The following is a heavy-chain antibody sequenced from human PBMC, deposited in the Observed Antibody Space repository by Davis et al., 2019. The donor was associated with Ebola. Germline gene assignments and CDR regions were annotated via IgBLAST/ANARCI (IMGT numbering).Heavy chain of an antibody. D-gene: IGHD2-21*02. J-gene: IGHJ4*02. Sequence: GESLKISCAASGFTFSGYSMNWVRQAPGKGLEWVSYISSSGTIYYTDSMKGRFTISRDNAKNSLYLQMNSLRDEDTAVYYCARDDVVVVTATFDYWGQGTLVTVSS. CDR3: ARDDVVVVTATFDY. CDR1: GFTFSGYS. CDR2: ISSSGTI. V-gene: IGHV3-48*02.